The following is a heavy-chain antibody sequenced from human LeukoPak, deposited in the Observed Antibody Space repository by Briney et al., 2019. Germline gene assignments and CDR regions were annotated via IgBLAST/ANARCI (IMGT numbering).Heavy chain of an antibody. CDR1: GGTFSSYA. Sequence: AASVKVSCKASGGTFSSYAISWVRQAPGQGLEWMGGIIPIFGTANYAQKFQGRVTITADESTSTAYMELSSLRSEDTAVYYCARDIPFSGWELPPSASGDYWGQGTLVTVSS. CDR2: IIPIFGTA. V-gene: IGHV1-69*01. J-gene: IGHJ4*02. CDR3: ARDIPFSGWELPPSASGDY. D-gene: IGHD1-26*01.